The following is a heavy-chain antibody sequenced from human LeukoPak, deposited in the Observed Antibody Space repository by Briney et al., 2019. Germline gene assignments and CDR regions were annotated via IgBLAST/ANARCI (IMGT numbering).Heavy chain of an antibody. Sequence: GGSLRPSCAASGFTFSSYAMSWVRQAPGKGLEWVSAISGSGGSTYYADSVKGRFTISRDNSKNTLYLQMNSLRAEDTAVYYCAKRGSSGWYVPAGIDYWGQGTQVTVSS. V-gene: IGHV3-23*01. CDR2: ISGSGGST. J-gene: IGHJ4*02. CDR3: AKRGSSGWYVPAGIDY. CDR1: GFTFSSYA. D-gene: IGHD6-19*01.